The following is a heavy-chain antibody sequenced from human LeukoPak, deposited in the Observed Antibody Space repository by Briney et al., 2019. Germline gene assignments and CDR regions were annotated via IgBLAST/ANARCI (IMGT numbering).Heavy chain of an antibody. V-gene: IGHV3-49*04. CDR2: IRSRPSGGTT. CDR1: GVTFGDYA. J-gene: IGHJ4*02. Sequence: GGSLRLSCTSSGVTFGDYAISWVRQAPGKGLEWVGSIRSRPSGGTTEYAASVKGRFTISRDDSKNTLYLQMNSLKTEDTAVYYCTTDLTSAIYYYWGQGTLVTVSS. CDR3: TTDLTSAIYYY. D-gene: IGHD1-26*01.